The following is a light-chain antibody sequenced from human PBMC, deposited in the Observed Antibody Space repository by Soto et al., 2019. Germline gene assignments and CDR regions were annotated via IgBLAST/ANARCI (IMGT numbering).Light chain of an antibody. CDR2: GAS. Sequence: EIVMTQSPATLSVSPGERATLSCRASQSVSSNLAWYQQKAGQAPRLLIYGASTRATGIPARFSGSGSGTEFILTISSLQPEDFAVYYCQQYNNWPPFTFGQGTKLEIK. J-gene: IGKJ2*01. CDR1: QSVSSN. CDR3: QQYNNWPPFT. V-gene: IGKV3-15*01.